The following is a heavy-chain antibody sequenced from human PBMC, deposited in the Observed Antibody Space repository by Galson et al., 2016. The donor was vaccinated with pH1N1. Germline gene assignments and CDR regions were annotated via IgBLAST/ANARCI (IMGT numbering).Heavy chain of an antibody. CDR3: AREWVIGAAGPLDS. D-gene: IGHD6-13*01. J-gene: IGHJ4*02. V-gene: IGHV3-69-1*01. Sequence: SLRLSCAASGFTLSDYYMNWIRETPERGLEWLSSIGSSGNVAYADSVKGRFTISRDNAQNSLLLQMDSLRVDDTALYYCAREWVIGAAGPLDSWGQGALVIVS. CDR1: GFTLSDYY. CDR2: IGSSGNV.